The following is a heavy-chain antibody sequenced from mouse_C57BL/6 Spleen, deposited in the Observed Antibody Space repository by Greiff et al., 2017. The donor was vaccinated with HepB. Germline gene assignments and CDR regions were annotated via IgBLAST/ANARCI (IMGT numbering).Heavy chain of an antibody. D-gene: IGHD2-12*01. CDR2: IHPSDSDT. CDR3: AVRGLYSNDYYYAMDY. Sequence: QVQLQQPGAELVKPGASVKVSCKASGYTFTSYWMHWVKQRPGQGLEWIGRIHPSDSDTNYNQKFKGKATLTVDKSSSTAYMQLSSLTSEDSAVYYCAVRGLYSNDYYYAMDYWGQGTSVTVSS. CDR1: GYTFTSYW. J-gene: IGHJ4*01. V-gene: IGHV1-74*01.